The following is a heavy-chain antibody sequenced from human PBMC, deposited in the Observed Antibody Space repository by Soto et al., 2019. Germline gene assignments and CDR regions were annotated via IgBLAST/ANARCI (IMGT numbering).Heavy chain of an antibody. CDR2: IYYSGST. V-gene: IGHV4-30-4*01. CDR3: ARGTRNYRFVP. Sequence: PSETLSLTCTVSGGSISSGDYYWSWIRQPPGKGLEWIGYIYYSGSTYYNPSLKSRVTISVDTSKNQFSLKLSSVTAADTAVYYCARGTRNYRFVPWGQGTLVTVSS. D-gene: IGHD1-7*01. J-gene: IGHJ5*02. CDR1: GGSISSGDYY.